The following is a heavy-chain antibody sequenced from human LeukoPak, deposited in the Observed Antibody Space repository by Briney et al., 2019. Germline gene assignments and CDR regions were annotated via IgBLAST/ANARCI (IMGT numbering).Heavy chain of an antibody. D-gene: IGHD6-19*01. Sequence: PSETLSLTCTVSGGSISSGSYYWSWIRQPAGKGLEWIGRIYTSGSTNYNPSLKSRVTISVDTSKNQFSLKLSSVTAADTAVYYCARDPEGDNSSGWWGYRYFDLWGRGTLVTVSS. V-gene: IGHV4-61*02. CDR3: ARDPEGDNSSGWWGYRYFDL. CDR2: IYTSGST. CDR1: GGSISSGSYY. J-gene: IGHJ2*01.